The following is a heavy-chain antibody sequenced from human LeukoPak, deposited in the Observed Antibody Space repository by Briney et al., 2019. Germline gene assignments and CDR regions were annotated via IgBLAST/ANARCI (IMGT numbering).Heavy chain of an antibody. Sequence: SVKVSCKASGGTFSTYSITWVRQAPGQGLEWMGRIIPILGIVNYAQKFQGRVTMTTDTSTSTAYMELRSLRSDDTAVYYCARGICSSTSCYLHWFDPWGQGTLVTVSS. J-gene: IGHJ5*02. D-gene: IGHD2-2*01. CDR2: IIPILGIV. CDR3: ARGICSSTSCYLHWFDP. CDR1: GGTFSTYS. V-gene: IGHV1-69*02.